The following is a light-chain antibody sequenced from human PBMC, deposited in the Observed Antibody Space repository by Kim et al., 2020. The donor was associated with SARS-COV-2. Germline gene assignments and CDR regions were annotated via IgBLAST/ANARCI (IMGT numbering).Light chain of an antibody. J-gene: IGKJ2*02. V-gene: IGKV2-30*01. CDR1: RRLVYSDGNTY. CDR2: QVS. Sequence: DVVLTQSPPSLTVSLGQSASISCTSSRRLVYSDGNTYLLWFHQRPGQPPRRLIYQVSNRDSGIPDRFTGGGSGTQFTLKISRVEAEDVGIYYCMQGTHWPPGTFGPGTKLEIK. CDR3: MQGTHWPPGT.